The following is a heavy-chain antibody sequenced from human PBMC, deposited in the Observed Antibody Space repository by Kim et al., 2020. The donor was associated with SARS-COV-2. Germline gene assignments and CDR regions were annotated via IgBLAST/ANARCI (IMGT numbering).Heavy chain of an antibody. CDR3: AKAWSRIAVAAPFDY. J-gene: IGHJ4*02. V-gene: IGHV3-23*01. Sequence: DSGKGRFTLSRDNSKNTLYLQMNSLRAEDTAVYYCAKAWSRIAVAAPFDYWGQGTLDTVSS. D-gene: IGHD6-19*01.